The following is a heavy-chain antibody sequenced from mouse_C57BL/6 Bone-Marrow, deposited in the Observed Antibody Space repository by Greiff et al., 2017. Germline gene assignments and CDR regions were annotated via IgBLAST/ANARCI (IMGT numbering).Heavy chain of an antibody. CDR1: GYAFTNYL. CDR2: INPGSGGT. V-gene: IGHV1-54*01. J-gene: IGHJ2*01. D-gene: IGHD2-4*01. CDR3: ARGGLRVDY. Sequence: VQLQQSGAELVRPGTSVKVSCKASGYAFTNYLIEWVKQRPGQGLEWIGVINPGSGGTNYNEKFKGKATLTADKSSSTAYMQLSSLTSEDSAVYFSARGGLRVDYWGQGTTLTVSS.